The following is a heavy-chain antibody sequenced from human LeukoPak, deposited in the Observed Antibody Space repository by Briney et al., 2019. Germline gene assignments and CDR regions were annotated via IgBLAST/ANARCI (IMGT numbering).Heavy chain of an antibody. Sequence: ASVKVSCKAPGYTFTSYGISWVRRAPGQGLEWMGWISAYNGNTNYAQKLQGRVTMTTDTSTSTAYMELRSLRSDDTAVYYCARTWGGSWLNWFDPWGQGTLVTVSS. CDR3: ARTWGGSWLNWFDP. CDR2: ISAYNGNT. D-gene: IGHD6-13*01. V-gene: IGHV1-18*01. J-gene: IGHJ5*02. CDR1: GYTFTSYG.